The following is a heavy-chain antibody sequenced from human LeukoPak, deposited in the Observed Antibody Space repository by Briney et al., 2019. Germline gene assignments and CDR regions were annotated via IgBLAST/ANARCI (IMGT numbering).Heavy chain of an antibody. D-gene: IGHD4-17*01. CDR2: IYHSGST. CDR1: GGSISSSNW. V-gene: IGHV4-4*02. Sequence: SGTLSLTCAVSGGSISSSNWWSWVRPPPGKGLEWIGEIYHSGSTNYNPSLKSRVTISVDKSKNQFSLKLSSVTAADTAVYYCARWGPMTTVPQGSAFDIWGQGTMVTVSS. CDR3: ARWGPMTTVPQGSAFDI. J-gene: IGHJ3*02.